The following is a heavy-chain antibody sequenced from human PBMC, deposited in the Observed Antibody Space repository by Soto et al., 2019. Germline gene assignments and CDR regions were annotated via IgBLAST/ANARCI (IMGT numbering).Heavy chain of an antibody. CDR2: IIPIFGTA. CDR3: ARASPLDYYDSSGYSPLDY. J-gene: IGHJ4*02. Sequence: SVKVSCKASGGTFSSYAISWVRQAPGQGLEWMGGIIPIFGTANYAQKFQGRVTITADKSTSTAYMELSSLRSEDTAVYYCARASPLDYYDSSGYSPLDYWGQGTLVTVS. V-gene: IGHV1-69*06. CDR1: GGTFSSYA. D-gene: IGHD3-22*01.